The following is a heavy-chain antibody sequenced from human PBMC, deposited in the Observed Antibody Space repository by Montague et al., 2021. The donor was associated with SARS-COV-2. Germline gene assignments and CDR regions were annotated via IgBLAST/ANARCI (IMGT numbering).Heavy chain of an antibody. V-gene: IGHV3-74*01. Sequence: SLRLSCAASVFIFSRYWMHWVRQIPGKGLVWVSRLNEDGSHTTYADSVKGRFTISRDNARNTLYLQMNSLRVEDTAVYYCARDVGGRASYWGQGILVTVSS. CDR2: LNEDGSHT. D-gene: IGHD1-26*01. CDR3: ARDVGGRASY. J-gene: IGHJ4*02. CDR1: VFIFSRYW.